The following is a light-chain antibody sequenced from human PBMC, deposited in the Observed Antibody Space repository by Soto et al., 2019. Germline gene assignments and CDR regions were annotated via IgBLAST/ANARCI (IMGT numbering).Light chain of an antibody. CDR1: QSISSW. Sequence: DIQMTQSPSTLSASVGDRVTITCRASQSISSWWAWYQQKPGKAPKLLIYDASSLESGVPSRFSGSGSETEFTLNISSLQPDDFATYYCQQYNSYPMYTFGQGTKLEIK. V-gene: IGKV1-5*01. J-gene: IGKJ2*01. CDR3: QQYNSYPMYT. CDR2: DAS.